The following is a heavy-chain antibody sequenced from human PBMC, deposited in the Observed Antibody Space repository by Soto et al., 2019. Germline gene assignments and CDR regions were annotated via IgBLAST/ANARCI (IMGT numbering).Heavy chain of an antibody. CDR2: IQSIGSA. Sequence: QPQLQESGPGLVKPSETLALTCSVSGCSITRYNHYWGWIRQSPGKGLEWIATIQSIGSANYNPSLKSQVRISMETSKNQVSRKLNSVTAAGTAVYFCARLSSNGWYQGYYLDYWGQGTLVTGSS. CDR1: GCSITRYNHY. J-gene: IGHJ4*02. CDR3: ARLSSNGWYQGYYLDY. D-gene: IGHD6-19*01. V-gene: IGHV4-39*01.